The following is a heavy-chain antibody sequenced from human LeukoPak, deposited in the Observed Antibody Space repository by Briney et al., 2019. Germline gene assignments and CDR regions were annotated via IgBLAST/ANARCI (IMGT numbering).Heavy chain of an antibody. D-gene: IGHD3-3*01. Sequence: PSETLSLTCTVSGGSTSSGSYYWSWIRQPAGKGLEWIGRIYTSGSTNYNPSLKSRVTISVDTSKNQFSLKLSSVTAADTAVYYCARIGMRSARFDYWGQGTLVTVSS. J-gene: IGHJ4*02. V-gene: IGHV4-61*02. CDR2: IYTSGST. CDR1: GGSTSSGSYY. CDR3: ARIGMRSARFDY.